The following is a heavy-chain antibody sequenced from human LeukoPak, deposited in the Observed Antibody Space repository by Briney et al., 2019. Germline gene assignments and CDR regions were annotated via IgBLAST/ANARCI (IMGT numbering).Heavy chain of an antibody. CDR1: GFTFSSYA. V-gene: IGHV3-53*01. Sequence: GGSLRLSCAASGFTFSSYAVSWVRQAPGKGLEWVSVIYSGGSTYYADSVKGRFTISRDNSKNTLYLQMNSLRAEDTAVYYCARHFSGREYYFDYWGQGTLVTVSS. CDR2: IYSGGST. D-gene: IGHD1-26*01. J-gene: IGHJ4*02. CDR3: ARHFSGREYYFDY.